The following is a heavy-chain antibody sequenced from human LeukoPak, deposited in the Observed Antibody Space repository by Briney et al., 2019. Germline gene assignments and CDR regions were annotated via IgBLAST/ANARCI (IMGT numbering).Heavy chain of an antibody. Sequence: PGGSLRLSCADSEFTVSSNYMRWVRQAPGQGLEWVSVIYSGGSTHYADSVKGRFTISRGNSKNTMYLQMNSLRAEDPAVYYCARDRLHYDSLTGYPADWGQGTLVTVSS. CDR2: IYSGGST. CDR3: ARDRLHYDSLTGYPAD. V-gene: IGHV3-66*01. CDR1: EFTVSSNY. J-gene: IGHJ4*02. D-gene: IGHD3-9*01.